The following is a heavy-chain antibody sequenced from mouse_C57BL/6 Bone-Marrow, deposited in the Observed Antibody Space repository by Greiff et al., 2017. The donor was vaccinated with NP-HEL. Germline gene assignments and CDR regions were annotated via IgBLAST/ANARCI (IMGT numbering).Heavy chain of an antibody. J-gene: IGHJ2*01. CDR1: GYAFSSYW. CDR2: IYPGDGDT. D-gene: IGHD1-1*01. Sequence: QVQLQQSGAELVKPGASVKISCKASGYAFSSYWMNWVKQRPGKGLEWIGQIYPGDGDTNYNGKFKGKATLTADKSSSTAYMQLSSLTSEDSAVYFCARSPFITTVVAGFDYWGQGTTLTVSS. CDR3: ARSPFITTVVAGFDY. V-gene: IGHV1-80*01.